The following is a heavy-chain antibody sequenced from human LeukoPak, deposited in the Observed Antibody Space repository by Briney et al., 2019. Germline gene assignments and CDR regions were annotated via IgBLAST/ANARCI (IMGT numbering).Heavy chain of an antibody. Sequence: GESLQISCKGSGYNFANSWIGWVRQLPGKGLEWMGIIYPGDSDTRYSPSFQGQVTFLIDKSISTAYLQWSSLEASDTAMYYCARRANNWFDPWGQGTLVTVSS. J-gene: IGHJ5*02. CDR1: GYNFANSW. V-gene: IGHV5-51*01. CDR2: IYPGDSDT. CDR3: ARRANNWFDP.